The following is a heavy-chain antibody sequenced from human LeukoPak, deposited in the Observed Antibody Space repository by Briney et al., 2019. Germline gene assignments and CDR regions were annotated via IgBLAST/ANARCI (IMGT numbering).Heavy chain of an antibody. J-gene: IGHJ6*03. Sequence: GGSLRLSCAASGFTFSDYYMSWIRQAPGKGLEWVAYISSSGTTIYYAGSVKGRFTISRDNSKNTLYLQMSSLRAEDTAVYYCAKVRLQFYYYYMDVWGKGTTVTVSS. D-gene: IGHD3-10*01. CDR3: AKVRLQFYYYYMDV. CDR2: ISSSGTTI. CDR1: GFTFSDYY. V-gene: IGHV3-11*01.